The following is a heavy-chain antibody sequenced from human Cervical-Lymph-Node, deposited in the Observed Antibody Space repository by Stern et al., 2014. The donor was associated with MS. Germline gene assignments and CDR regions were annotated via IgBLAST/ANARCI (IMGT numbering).Heavy chain of an antibody. CDR1: GDTFTDYA. CDR3: AREVVSLAMDV. CDR2: ITPVFASA. Sequence: VQLVQSGAEVKKPGSSVKVSCKASGDTFTDYAISWVRQAPGQGTEWMGGITPVFASAEYAKKFTGRVHITADTHTRQAYMDLSSLTSDDTAVYYCAREVVSLAMDVWGQGTTVIVSS. D-gene: IGHD1-1*01. J-gene: IGHJ6*01. V-gene: IGHV1-69*06.